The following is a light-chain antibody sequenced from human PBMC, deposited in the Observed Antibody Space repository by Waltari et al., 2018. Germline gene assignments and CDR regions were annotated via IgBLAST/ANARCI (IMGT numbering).Light chain of an antibody. CDR2: GVI. J-gene: IGLJ1*01. CDR1: SSDVGGYNY. V-gene: IGLV2-14*01. Sequence: QSALTQPASVSGSPGQSITISCTGTSSDVGGYNYVSWYQQHPGKAPKLIIYGVINRPSGVSNRFAGSSSGNTATLTISGLQAEDEADYYCSSYTRSSTYVFGTGTKVTVL. CDR3: SSYTRSSTYV.